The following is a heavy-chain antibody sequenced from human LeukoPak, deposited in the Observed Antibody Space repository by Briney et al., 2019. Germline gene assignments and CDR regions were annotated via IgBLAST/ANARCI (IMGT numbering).Heavy chain of an antibody. J-gene: IGHJ4*02. D-gene: IGHD2-2*01. V-gene: IGHV2-5*02. CDR2: MYWDDDK. CDR3: ARRLRLVETSGFDY. CDR1: GCSLTTSGVG. Sequence: SGPTLVKPTQTLTLTCTFSGCSLTTSGVGVGWIRQPPGKALEWLALMYWDDDKRYIPSLKNRLTITKDTSKNQVVLTMTNMDPMDTATYYCARRLRLVETSGFDYWGQGTLVTVSS.